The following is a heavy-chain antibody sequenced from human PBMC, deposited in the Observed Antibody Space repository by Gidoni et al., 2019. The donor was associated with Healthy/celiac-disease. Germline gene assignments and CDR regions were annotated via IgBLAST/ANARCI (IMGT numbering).Heavy chain of an antibody. D-gene: IGHD6-19*01. Sequence: QVQLAQSGAEVTNPGSSVKVSCKASGGSFSSSAISWVRQAPGQGLEWMEGIIPSFGTANYAQKFQGRVTITADKSTSTAYMELSSLRSEDTAVYYCARDQGIAVADTAASNYYYYGMDVWGQGTTVTVSS. J-gene: IGHJ6*02. CDR1: GGSFSSSA. V-gene: IGHV1-69*06. CDR3: ARDQGIAVADTAASNYYYYGMDV. CDR2: IIPSFGTA.